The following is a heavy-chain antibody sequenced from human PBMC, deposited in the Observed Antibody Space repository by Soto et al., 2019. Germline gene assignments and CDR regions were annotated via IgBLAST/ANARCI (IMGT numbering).Heavy chain of an antibody. CDR1: GFTFSSYG. Sequence: VGSLRLSCAASGFTFSSYGMHWVRQAPGKGLEWVAVISYDGSNKYYADSVKGRFTISRDNSKNTLYLQMNSLRAEDTAVYYCAKDQYYGSGRPYYYGMDVWGQGTTVTVSS. J-gene: IGHJ6*02. V-gene: IGHV3-30*18. D-gene: IGHD3-10*01. CDR3: AKDQYYGSGRPYYYGMDV. CDR2: ISYDGSNK.